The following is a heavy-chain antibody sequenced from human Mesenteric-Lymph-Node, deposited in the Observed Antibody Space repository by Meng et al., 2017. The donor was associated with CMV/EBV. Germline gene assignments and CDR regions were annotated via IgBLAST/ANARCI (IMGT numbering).Heavy chain of an antibody. Sequence: CTVSGGSISSAGCYWNCIRQHPGKGLEWIGYIHYSGTTSYTPSLKSRITMSVDSSKNQFSLKLTSVTVADTAMYFCARERLVTANDYWGPGTLVTVSS. D-gene: IGHD3-9*01. J-gene: IGHJ4*02. CDR1: GGSISSAGCY. CDR3: ARERLVTANDY. CDR2: IHYSGTT. V-gene: IGHV4-31*03.